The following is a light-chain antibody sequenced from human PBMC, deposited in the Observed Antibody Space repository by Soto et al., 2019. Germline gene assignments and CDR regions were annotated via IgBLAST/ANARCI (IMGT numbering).Light chain of an antibody. J-gene: IGLJ3*02. Sequence: QSVLTQPPSASGTPGQRVSISCSGSSSNIGSNAVHWYQQFPGTAPRLLIYRDNQRPSGVPDRFSSSKSGTSASLVISGLKSEDEADYYCTSYTNRGGLWVFGGGTKLTVL. CDR2: RDN. CDR3: TSYTNRGGLWV. CDR1: SSNIGSNA. V-gene: IGLV1-44*01.